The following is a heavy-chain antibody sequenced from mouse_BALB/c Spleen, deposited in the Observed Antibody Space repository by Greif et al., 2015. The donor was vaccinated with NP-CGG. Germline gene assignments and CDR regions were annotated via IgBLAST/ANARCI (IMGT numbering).Heavy chain of an antibody. CDR1: GYTFTSYY. CDR2: INPSNGGT. CDR3: TRSDYYGPHFDY. V-gene: IGHV1S81*02. J-gene: IGHJ2*01. Sequence: QVQLQQSGAELVKPGASVKLSCKASGYTFTSYYMYWVKQRPGQGLEWIGGINPSNGGTNFNEKFKSKATLTVDKSSSTAYMQLSSLTSEDSAVYYCTRSDYYGPHFDYWGQGTTLTVSS. D-gene: IGHD1-1*01.